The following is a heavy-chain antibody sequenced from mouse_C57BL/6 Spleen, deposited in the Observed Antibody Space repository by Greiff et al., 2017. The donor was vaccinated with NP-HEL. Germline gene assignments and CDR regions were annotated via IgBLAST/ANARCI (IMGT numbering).Heavy chain of an antibody. CDR1: GYAFSSYW. Sequence: QVQLQQSGAELVKPGASVKISCKASGYAFSSYWMNWVKQRPGKGLEWIGQIYPGDGDTNYNGKFKGKATLTADKSSSTAYMELRSLTSEDSAVYYCARRDDGYYYFDYWGQGTTLTVSS. D-gene: IGHD2-3*01. CDR3: ARRDDGYYYFDY. J-gene: IGHJ2*01. CDR2: IYPGDGDT. V-gene: IGHV1-80*01.